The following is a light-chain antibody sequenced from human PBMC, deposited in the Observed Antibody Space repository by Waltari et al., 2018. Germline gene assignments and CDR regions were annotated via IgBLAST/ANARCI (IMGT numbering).Light chain of an antibody. Sequence: EVVLTQSPGTLSLSPGERATLSCRASQSVASNFLAWYQPGPGQAPRLLIYGASSRATGIPDRFRGSWFGTDFTLTISRLEPEDFAVYYCQQYGSSPKFGQGTKVEIK. CDR1: QSVASNF. V-gene: IGKV3-20*01. CDR3: QQYGSSPK. J-gene: IGKJ1*01. CDR2: GAS.